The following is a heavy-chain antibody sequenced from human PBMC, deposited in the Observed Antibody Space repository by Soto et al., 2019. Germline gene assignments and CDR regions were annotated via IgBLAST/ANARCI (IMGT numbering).Heavy chain of an antibody. D-gene: IGHD3-10*01. CDR1: SAPVSSTTYT. CDR2: VYYGGRS. J-gene: IGHJ5*02. V-gene: IGHV4-39*07. CDR3: ARSRVYGSGSYSGHSSKGFDP. Sequence: PSETLSLTCTVSSAPVSSTTYTWGWIRQPPGKGLEWVASVYYGGRSYYNPTLNSRVTISVDTSKNQFSLKMTSVTAADTAVYYCARSRVYGSGSYSGHSSKGFDPWGQGTLVTVSS.